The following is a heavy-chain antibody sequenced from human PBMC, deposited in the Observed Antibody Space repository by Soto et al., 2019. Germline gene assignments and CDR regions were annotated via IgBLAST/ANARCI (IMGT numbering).Heavy chain of an antibody. J-gene: IGHJ4*02. V-gene: IGHV1-3*01. D-gene: IGHD6-19*01. CDR2: INAGNGNT. CDR3: ARYRRIAVAGLGPPGY. CDR1: GYTFTSYA. Sequence: APVKVSCKASGYTFTSYAMHWVRQAPGQRLEWMGWINAGNGNTKYSQKFQGRVTITRDTSASTAYMELSSLRSEDTAVYYCARYRRIAVAGLGPPGYWGQGTLVTVSS.